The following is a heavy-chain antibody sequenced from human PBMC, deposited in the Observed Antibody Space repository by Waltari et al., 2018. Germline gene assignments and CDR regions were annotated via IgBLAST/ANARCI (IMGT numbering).Heavy chain of an antibody. CDR2: IYHSGST. V-gene: IGHV4-38-2*01. D-gene: IGHD2-15*01. Sequence: ESGPGLVKPSETLSLTCAVSGYSISSGYYWGWIRQPPGKGLEWIGSIYHSGSTYYNPSLKSRVTISVDTSKNQFSLKLSSVTAADTAVYYCARRYCSGGSCYPDYWGQGTLVTVSS. J-gene: IGHJ4*02. CDR3: ARRYCSGGSCYPDY. CDR1: GYSISSGYY.